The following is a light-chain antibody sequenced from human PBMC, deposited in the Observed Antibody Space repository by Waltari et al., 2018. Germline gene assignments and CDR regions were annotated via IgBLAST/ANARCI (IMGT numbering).Light chain of an antibody. CDR1: EDIGTY. V-gene: IGKV1-12*01. J-gene: IGKJ4*01. CDR3: QQADSFPLT. CDR2: AAS. Sequence: TCPASEDIGTYIAWYQQKPGEAPQLLISAASILQSGVPSRFSGSGSGTDFTLTISSLLPEDFATYFCQQADSFPLTFGGGTKVEVK.